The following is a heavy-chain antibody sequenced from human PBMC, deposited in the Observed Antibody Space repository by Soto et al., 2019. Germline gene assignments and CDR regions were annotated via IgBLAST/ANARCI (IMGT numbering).Heavy chain of an antibody. CDR2: IFSNDEK. D-gene: IGHD3-22*01. Sequence: QVTLKESGPVLVKPTETLTLTCTVSGFSLSNPRMGVSWIRQPPGKALEWLAHIFSNDEKSYSTSLKSRLTISRDTSRSLVVLTMTNMDPVDTATYYCARIQRISMIVVSKPYFDYWGQGALVTVSS. CDR1: GFSLSNPRMG. V-gene: IGHV2-26*01. CDR3: ARIQRISMIVVSKPYFDY. J-gene: IGHJ4*02.